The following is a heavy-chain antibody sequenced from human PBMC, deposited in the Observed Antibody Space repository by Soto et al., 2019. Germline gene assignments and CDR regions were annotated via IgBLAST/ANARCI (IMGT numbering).Heavy chain of an antibody. J-gene: IGHJ4*02. D-gene: IGHD6-19*01. CDR2: ISGSGGST. CDR1: GFTFSSYA. V-gene: IGHV3-23*01. CDR3: ANGGIAVAHFDY. Sequence: EVQLLESGGGLVQPAGSLRLSCAASGFTFSSYAMSWVRQAPGKGLEWVSAISGSGGSTYYADSVKGRFTISRDNSKNTLYLQMNSLRAEDTAVYYCANGGIAVAHFDYWGQGTLVTVSS.